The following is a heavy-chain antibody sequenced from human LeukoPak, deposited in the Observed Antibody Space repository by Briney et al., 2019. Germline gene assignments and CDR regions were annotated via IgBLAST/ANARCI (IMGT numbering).Heavy chain of an antibody. Sequence: PSGTLSLTCTVSGGSMSSSNWWSWVRQPPGKGLEWIGEIYHSGSTNYNPSLKSRVTISVDKSRSQFSLKLTSVTAADTAVYYCAGHSVDFIMDVWGQGTTVTVSS. CDR1: GGSMSSSNW. CDR3: AGHSVDFIMDV. D-gene: IGHD3-9*01. V-gene: IGHV4-4*02. J-gene: IGHJ6*02. CDR2: IYHSGST.